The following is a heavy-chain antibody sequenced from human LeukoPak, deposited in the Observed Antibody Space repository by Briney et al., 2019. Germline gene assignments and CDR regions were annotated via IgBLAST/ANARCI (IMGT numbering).Heavy chain of an antibody. CDR2: INPNSGGT. CDR1: GYTFTGYY. D-gene: IGHD3-3*01. V-gene: IGHV1-2*02. Sequence: HRASVKVSCTASGYTFTGYYMHWVRQAPGQGLEWMGWINPNSGGTNYAQKFQGRVTMTRDTSISTAYMELSRLRSDDTAVYYCARGKFLEWAASDAFDIWGQGTMVTVSS. J-gene: IGHJ3*02. CDR3: ARGKFLEWAASDAFDI.